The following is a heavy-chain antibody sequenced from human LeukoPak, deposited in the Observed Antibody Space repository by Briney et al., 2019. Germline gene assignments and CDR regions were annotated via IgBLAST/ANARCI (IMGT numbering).Heavy chain of an antibody. CDR3: AKEGPYDFWSGHASAFDI. Sequence: LAGGSLRLSCAASGFTFSSYAMNWVRQAPGKGLEWVSAISGNGGSTYYADSVKGRFTISRDNSKNTLYLQIDSLRAEDTAVYYCAKEGPYDFWSGHASAFDIWGQGTKVTVSS. D-gene: IGHD3-3*01. V-gene: IGHV3-23*01. CDR2: ISGNGGST. CDR1: GFTFSSYA. J-gene: IGHJ3*02.